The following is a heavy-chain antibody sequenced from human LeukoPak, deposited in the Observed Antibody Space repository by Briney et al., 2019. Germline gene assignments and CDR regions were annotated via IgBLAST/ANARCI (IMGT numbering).Heavy chain of an antibody. CDR2: ISGYDGYA. CDR1: GYSFTSYG. Sequence: GASVKVSCKASGYSFTSYGMTWVRQAPGQGLVWMGWISGYDGYAKYAENLQGRVTLTIDTSTTTAYMKMRSLRSDDTAVYSCARAPPGLTFGPGDYWGQGSLVIVSS. V-gene: IGHV1-18*01. J-gene: IGHJ4*02. D-gene: IGHD1-14*01. CDR3: ARAPPGLTFGPGDY.